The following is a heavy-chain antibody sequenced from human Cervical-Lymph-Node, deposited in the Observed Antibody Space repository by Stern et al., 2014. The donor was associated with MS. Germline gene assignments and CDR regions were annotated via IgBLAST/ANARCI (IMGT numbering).Heavy chain of an antibody. J-gene: IGHJ4*02. CDR2: IYTSGST. CDR3: ARTRITIFGVVIFDY. Sequence: QLQLQESGPGLVKPSQTLSLTCTVSGGSISSGSYYWSWIRQPAGKGLEWIGRIYTSGSTNYNPSLKSRVTISVDTSKNQFSLKLSSVTAADTAVYYCARTRITIFGVVIFDYWGQGTLVTVSS. CDR1: GGSISSGSYY. V-gene: IGHV4-61*02. D-gene: IGHD3-3*01.